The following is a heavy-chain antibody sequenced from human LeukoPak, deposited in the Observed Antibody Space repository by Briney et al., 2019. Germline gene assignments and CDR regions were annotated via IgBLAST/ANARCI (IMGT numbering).Heavy chain of an antibody. CDR3: ARGMIRGALWCVDF. V-gene: IGHV3-21*01. CDR2: ISSSCSYK. CDR1: GFPFRRHS. J-gene: IGHJ4*02. Sequence: PGGSLRLSCAASGFPFRRHSMQWLREAPGKGVEGVSSISSSCSYKYYADSLKRRSTISRDNAVNSVFLQLNSLTVEDTAVYYCARGMIRGALWCVDFWGLGSLVTVSS. D-gene: IGHD4/OR15-4a*01.